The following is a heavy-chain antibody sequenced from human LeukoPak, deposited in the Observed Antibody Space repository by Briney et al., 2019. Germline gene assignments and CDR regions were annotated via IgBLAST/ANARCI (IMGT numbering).Heavy chain of an antibody. J-gene: IGHJ4*02. Sequence: PGGSLRLSCVASGFTFSSYAMSWVRQAPGKGLEWVSAISGSGGSTYYADSVKGRFTISRDNSKNTLYLQMNSLRAEDTAVYYCAKDRNYYDFWSGYYQFDYWGQGTLVTVSS. V-gene: IGHV3-23*01. CDR1: GFTFSSYA. CDR2: ISGSGGST. D-gene: IGHD3-3*01. CDR3: AKDRNYYDFWSGYYQFDY.